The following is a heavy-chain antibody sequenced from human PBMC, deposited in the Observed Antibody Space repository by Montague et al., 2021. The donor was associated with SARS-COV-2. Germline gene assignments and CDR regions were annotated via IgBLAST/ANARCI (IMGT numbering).Heavy chain of an antibody. CDR3: ARDPRYSLSWSFDY. CDR2: TYYRSKWYN. CDR1: GDSVASNTAA. V-gene: IGHV6-1*01. J-gene: IGHJ4*02. D-gene: IGHD6-13*01. Sequence: CAISGDSVASNTAACNSIRQSPSIGLEWQVRTYYRSKWYNDYAVSVKSRMTISPDTSKNQFSLQLSSVTPEDRAVYYCARDPRYSLSWSFDYWGKGTLVTVSS.